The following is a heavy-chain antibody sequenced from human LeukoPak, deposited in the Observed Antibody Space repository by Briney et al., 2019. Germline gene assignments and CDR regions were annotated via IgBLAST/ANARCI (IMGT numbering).Heavy chain of an antibody. CDR3: VRDFPTVSLRHFEF. Sequence: ASVKVSCQGSGYRFYNYGISWVRQVAGQGLEWVAWISAYTGKTDSAQKVQGRVTLTTDTSTSTAYMELRSLTSDDTAMYYCVRDFPTVSLRHFEFWGQGTLVTVSS. CDR1: GYRFYNYG. V-gene: IGHV1-18*01. J-gene: IGHJ1*01. CDR2: ISAYTGKT.